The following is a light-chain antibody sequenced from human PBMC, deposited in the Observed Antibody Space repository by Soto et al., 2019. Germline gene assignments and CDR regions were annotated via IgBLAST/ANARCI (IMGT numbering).Light chain of an antibody. CDR2: GAS. CDR3: QQYGTSPRT. J-gene: IGKJ5*01. Sequence: EIVLTQSPGTLSLSPGERATLSCRASQSLSGNYLAWYQQRPGQAPRLLIHGASNRATGIPDRFSGSGSGTECTLTISRLEPDDFAVYYCQQYGTSPRTFGQGTRLEIK. CDR1: QSLSGNY. V-gene: IGKV3-20*01.